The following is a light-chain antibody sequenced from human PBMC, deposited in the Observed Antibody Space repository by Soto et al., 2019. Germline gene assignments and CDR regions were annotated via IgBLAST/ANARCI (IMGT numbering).Light chain of an antibody. CDR3: AKWDDSLNGSV. J-gene: IGLJ1*01. V-gene: IGLV1-36*01. Sequence: QSALTQPPSVSEAPRQRVTISCSGSSSNIGNNAVNWYQQLPGKAPKLLIYYDDLLPSGVSDRFSGSKSGTSASLAISGLQSEDEADYYCAKWDDSLNGSVFGTGTKVTVL. CDR2: YDD. CDR1: SSNIGNNA.